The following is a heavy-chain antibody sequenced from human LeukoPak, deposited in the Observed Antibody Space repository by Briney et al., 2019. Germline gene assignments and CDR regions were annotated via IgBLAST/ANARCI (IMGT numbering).Heavy chain of an antibody. Sequence: ASVKVSCKASGYTFTSYAMHWVRQAPGQGLEWMGWITPSGGTNYTQKFQGRVAITRDTSITTAYMDLSRLTSDNTAVYYCARDRYGDGFAHFDYWGQGALVTVSS. D-gene: IGHD5-24*01. V-gene: IGHV1-2*02. CDR3: ARDRYGDGFAHFDY. CDR2: ITPSGGT. CDR1: GYTFTSYA. J-gene: IGHJ4*02.